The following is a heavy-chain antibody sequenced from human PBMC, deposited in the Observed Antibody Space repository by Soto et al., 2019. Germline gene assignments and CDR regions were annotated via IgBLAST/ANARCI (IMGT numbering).Heavy chain of an antibody. Sequence: PVGSLRLSCAASGFTFSSYAMSWVRQAPGKGLEWVSAISGSGGSTYYADSVKGRFTISRDNSKNTLYLQMNSLRAEDTAVYYCAKEGPAAMLDYYYGMDVWGQGTTVTVSS. V-gene: IGHV3-23*01. CDR2: ISGSGGST. CDR3: AKEGPAAMLDYYYGMDV. J-gene: IGHJ6*02. D-gene: IGHD2-2*01. CDR1: GFTFSSYA.